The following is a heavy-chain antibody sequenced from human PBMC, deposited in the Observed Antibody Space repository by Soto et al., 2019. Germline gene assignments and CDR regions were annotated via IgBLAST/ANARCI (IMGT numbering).Heavy chain of an antibody. CDR2: IIPILGIA. D-gene: IGHD3-3*01. V-gene: IGHV1-69*08. J-gene: IGHJ5*02. CDR3: ARDKEQYYDFWIWFDP. Sequence: QVQLVQSGAEVQKPGSSVKVSCKASGGTFSSYTISWVRQAPGQGLEWMGRIIPILGIANYAQKFQGRVTITADKSTRTAYMELSSLISEDTAVYYCARDKEQYYDFWIWFDPWGQGTLVTVSS. CDR1: GGTFSSYT.